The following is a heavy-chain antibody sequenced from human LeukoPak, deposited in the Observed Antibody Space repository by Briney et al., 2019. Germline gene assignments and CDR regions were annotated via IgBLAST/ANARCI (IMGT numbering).Heavy chain of an antibody. V-gene: IGHV4-59*01. CDR2: IYYSGST. CDR3: ARDGSRLDSSGYYIGY. Sequence: SETQSLTCTVSGGSISSYYWSWIRQPPGKGLEWIGYIYYSGSTNYNPSLKSRVTISVDTSKNQFSLKLSSVTAADTAVYYCARDGSRLDSSGYYIGYWGQGTLVTVSS. D-gene: IGHD3-22*01. CDR1: GGSISSYY. J-gene: IGHJ4*02.